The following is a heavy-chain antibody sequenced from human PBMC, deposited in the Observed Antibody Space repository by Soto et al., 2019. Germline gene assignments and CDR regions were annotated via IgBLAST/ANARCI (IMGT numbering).Heavy chain of an antibody. J-gene: IGHJ4*02. CDR3: TRAVQRWARREFVC. Sequence: EVQLVESGGGLVQPGGSLRLSCAASGFALSRHSMNWVRQAPGKGLEWVALISPNSKDKFYGDAVKGRFTVSRHNAENSVWVQRDGVRVEETAVYYCTRAVQRWARREFVCWGKGALVTVSS. D-gene: IGHD3-16*01. CDR1: GFALSRHS. V-gene: IGHV3-21*02. CDR2: ISPNSKDK.